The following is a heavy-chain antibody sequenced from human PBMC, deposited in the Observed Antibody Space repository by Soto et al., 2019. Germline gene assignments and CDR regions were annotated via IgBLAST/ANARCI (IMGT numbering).Heavy chain of an antibody. CDR2: INPGGGNT. D-gene: IGHD6-13*01. J-gene: IGHJ4*02. V-gene: IGHV1-46*03. Sequence: GASVKVSCKASGYTNYYMHWVRQAPGQGLEWMAAINPGGGNTAYAQTFLGRVTVTTDTSTSTVYMEMSSLRSDDTAVYYCAKEVAAAGKVFDYWGQGTLVTISS. CDR3: AKEVAAAGKVFDY. CDR1: GYTNYY.